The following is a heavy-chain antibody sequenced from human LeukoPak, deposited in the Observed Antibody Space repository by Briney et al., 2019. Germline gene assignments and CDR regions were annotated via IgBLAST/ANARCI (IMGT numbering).Heavy chain of an antibody. J-gene: IGHJ6*03. V-gene: IGHV1-69*04. CDR2: IIPILGIA. CDR3: ARRSSELGYYYYMDV. D-gene: IGHD6-19*01. CDR1: GGTFSSYA. Sequence: GASVKVSCKASGGTFSSYAISWVRQAAGQGLEWMGRIIPILGIANYAQKFQGRVTITADKSTSTAYMELSSLRSEDTAVYYCARRSSELGYYYYMDVWGKGTTVTVSS.